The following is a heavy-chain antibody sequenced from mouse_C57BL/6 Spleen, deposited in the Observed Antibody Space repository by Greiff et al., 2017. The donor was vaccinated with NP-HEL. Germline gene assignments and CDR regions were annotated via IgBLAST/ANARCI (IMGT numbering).Heavy chain of an antibody. J-gene: IGHJ4*01. CDR3: ARSGDYDGGDYAMDY. CDR2: IYPSDSET. D-gene: IGHD2-4*01. V-gene: IGHV1-61*01. Sequence: VQLQQPGAELVRPGSSVKLSCKASGYTFTSYWMDWVKQRPGQGLEWIGNIYPSDSETHYNQKFKDKATLTVDKSSSTAYMQLSSLTSEDSAVYYCARSGDYDGGDYAMDYWGQGTSVTVSS. CDR1: GYTFTSYW.